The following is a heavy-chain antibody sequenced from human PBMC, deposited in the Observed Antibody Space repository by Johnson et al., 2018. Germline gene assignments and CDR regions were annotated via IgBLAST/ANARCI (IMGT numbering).Heavy chain of an antibody. Sequence: QLVESGAEVKKPGESLKICCKGSGYSFTSYWIGWVRQMHGKGLEWMGIIYPGDSDTRYSPSFQGQVTISADKSISTAYPQWSSLKASDTAMYYCVRPRYHLLYPDAFDIWGQGTMVTVSS. CDR1: GYSFTSYW. CDR3: VRPRYHLLYPDAFDI. D-gene: IGHD2-2*02. CDR2: IYPGDSDT. J-gene: IGHJ3*02. V-gene: IGHV5-51*01.